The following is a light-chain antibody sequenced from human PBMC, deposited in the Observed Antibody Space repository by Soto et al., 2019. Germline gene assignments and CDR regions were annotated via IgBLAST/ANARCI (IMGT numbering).Light chain of an antibody. Sequence: DIQMTQSPSSLSASVGDRVTITCQASQNINNYLNWYQQKPGRAPKLLIYDASYLQSGVPSNFSGSGSGTDFTLSIVTLQPEDSGTYFCQQSYRLPLTFGGGTKVDIK. J-gene: IGKJ4*01. CDR3: QQSYRLPLT. CDR2: DAS. V-gene: IGKV1-39*01. CDR1: QNINNY.